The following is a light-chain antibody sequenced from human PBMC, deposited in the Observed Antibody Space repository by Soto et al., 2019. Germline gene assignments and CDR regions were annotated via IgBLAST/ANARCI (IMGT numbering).Light chain of an antibody. J-gene: IGKJ1*01. CDR3: QQYLGSPRT. CDR2: GAS. V-gene: IGKV3-20*01. CDR1: QTVSSSY. Sequence: EIVLTQSPGTLSLSPGEGGTLSCRASQTVSSSYLAWYQHKPGQAPRLLIYGASSRATGIPDRFSGSGSGTDFTLTISRLEPEAFALYYCQQYLGSPRTFGQGTKVEI.